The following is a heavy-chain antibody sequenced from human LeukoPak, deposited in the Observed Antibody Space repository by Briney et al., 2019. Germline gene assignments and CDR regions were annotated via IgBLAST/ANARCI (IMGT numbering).Heavy chain of an antibody. CDR1: GYTFTSYG. V-gene: IGHV1-18*01. Sequence: ASVKVSCKASGYTFTSYGISWVRQAPGQGLEWMGWISAYNGNANYAQKLQGRVTMTTDTSTSTAYMELRSLRSDDTAVYYCATTSARNYYDSSGYRPAAFDIWGQGTMVTVSS. J-gene: IGHJ3*02. D-gene: IGHD3-22*01. CDR2: ISAYNGNA. CDR3: ATTSARNYYDSSGYRPAAFDI.